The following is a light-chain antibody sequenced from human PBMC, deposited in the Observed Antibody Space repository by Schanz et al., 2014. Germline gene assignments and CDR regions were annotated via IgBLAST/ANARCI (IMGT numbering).Light chain of an antibody. J-gene: IGKJ1*01. CDR3: QQYNSWPRT. Sequence: EIVMTQSQATLSVSPGERATLSCRASQSISSYLAWYQQKPGQAPRLLIYGSSNRATGIPARFSGSGSGTEFTLTISSLQSEDFAVYYCQQYNSWPRTFGQGTKVEIK. V-gene: IGKV3D-15*01. CDR1: QSISSY. CDR2: GSS.